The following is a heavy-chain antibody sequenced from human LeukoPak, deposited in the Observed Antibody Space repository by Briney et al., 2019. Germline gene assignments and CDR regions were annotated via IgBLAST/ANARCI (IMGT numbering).Heavy chain of an antibody. Sequence: SETLSLTCTVSGDSISSSSYYWGWIRQSPGKGLEWIGSIYYSGSTYYNPSLKSRVAISADTSKNQFSLKLTSVTAADTAVYYCARLWRAAIDYWGQGTLVTVSS. CDR1: GDSISSSSYY. D-gene: IGHD1-1*01. J-gene: IGHJ4*02. CDR3: ARLWRAAIDY. CDR2: IYYSGST. V-gene: IGHV4-39*01.